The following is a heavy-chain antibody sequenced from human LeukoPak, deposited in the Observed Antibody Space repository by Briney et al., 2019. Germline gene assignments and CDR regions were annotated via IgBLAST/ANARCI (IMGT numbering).Heavy chain of an antibody. CDR3: KSGGAAPGSFDN. CDR2: IRYDGDEE. CDR1: GFAFSDYW. V-gene: IGHV3-7*01. Sequence: GGSLRLSCAASGFAFSDYWMSWMRQAPGKGLEWVANIRYDGDEEYYVDSVKGRFTISRDNAKNSLYLQLNSLRVEDTAVYYCKSGGAAPGSFDNWGQGTLVTVSP. J-gene: IGHJ4*02. D-gene: IGHD6-13*01.